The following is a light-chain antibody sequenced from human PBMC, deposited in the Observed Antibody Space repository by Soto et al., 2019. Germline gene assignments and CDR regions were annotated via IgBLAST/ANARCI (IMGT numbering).Light chain of an antibody. CDR2: AAS. CDR1: QSISRW. CDR3: LQHNTYPRT. J-gene: IGKJ1*01. V-gene: IGKV1-17*01. Sequence: IQMTQSPSTLSASVGDRVTITCRASQSISRWLAWYQQKPGKAPKRLIYAASTLQPGVPSRFSGSGSGTDGTITISRLKTEDGSTYYCLQHNTYPRTFGQGTKVDIK.